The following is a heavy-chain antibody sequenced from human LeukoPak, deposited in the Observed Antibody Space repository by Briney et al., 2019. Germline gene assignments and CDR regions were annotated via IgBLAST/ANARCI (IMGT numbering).Heavy chain of an antibody. CDR2: ISWNSGSI. J-gene: IGHJ4*02. Sequence: GGSLRLSCAVSGFDFGDYTMHWVRQPPGKGLEWVSLISWNSGSIKYTESVKGRFTISRDNSKNSLYLQMSSLRTEDTALYYCARDIYDSGDFRGDFWGQGTLVTVSS. D-gene: IGHD3-22*01. CDR1: GFDFGDYT. V-gene: IGHV3-43*01. CDR3: ARDIYDSGDFRGDF.